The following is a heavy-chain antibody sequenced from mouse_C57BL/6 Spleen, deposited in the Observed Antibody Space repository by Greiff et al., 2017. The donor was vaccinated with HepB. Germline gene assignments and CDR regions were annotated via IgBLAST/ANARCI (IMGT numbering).Heavy chain of an antibody. J-gene: IGHJ4*01. V-gene: IGHV1-69*01. CDR1: GYTFTSYW. Sequence: QVQLQQPGAELVKPGASVKLSCKASGYTFTSYWMHWVKQRPGQGLEWIGEIDPSDSYTNYNQKFKGKSTLTVDKSSSTAYMQLSSLTSEDSAVYYCARGVRYYAMDYWGQGTSVTVSS. D-gene: IGHD2-13*01. CDR3: ARGVRYYAMDY. CDR2: IDPSDSYT.